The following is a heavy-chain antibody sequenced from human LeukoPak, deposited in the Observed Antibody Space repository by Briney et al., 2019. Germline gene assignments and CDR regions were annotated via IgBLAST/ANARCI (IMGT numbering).Heavy chain of an antibody. V-gene: IGHV4-39*07. CDR1: GGSISSSSYY. CDR3: ARRQRQQLAPPHDAFDI. CDR2: IYYSGST. J-gene: IGHJ3*02. D-gene: IGHD6-13*01. Sequence: SETLSLTCTVSGGSISSSSYYWGWIRQPPGKGLEWIGSIYYSGSTNYNPSLKSRVTISVDTSKNQFSLKLSSVTAADTAVYYCARRQRQQLAPPHDAFDIWGQGTMVTVSS.